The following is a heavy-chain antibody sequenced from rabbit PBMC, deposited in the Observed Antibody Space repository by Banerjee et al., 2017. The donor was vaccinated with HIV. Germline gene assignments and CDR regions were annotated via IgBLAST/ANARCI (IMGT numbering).Heavy chain of an antibody. CDR3: GRGNSL. CDR1: GSDISNYY. J-gene: IGHJ4*01. D-gene: IGHD4-1*01. Sequence: QSLEESGGDLVKPGASLTLTCTASGSDISNYYMSWVRQAPGKGLEWIGYINSGSGRTDYASWVNGRFTITKTSSTTVTLQMTSLTAADTATYFCGRGNSLWGQGTLVTVS. V-gene: IGHV1S40*01. CDR2: INSGSGRT.